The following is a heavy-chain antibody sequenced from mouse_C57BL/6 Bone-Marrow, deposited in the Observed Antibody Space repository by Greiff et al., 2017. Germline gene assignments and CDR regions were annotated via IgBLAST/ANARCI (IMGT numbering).Heavy chain of an antibody. V-gene: IGHV1-72*01. CDR3: ARSRGYLPYYFDY. CDR2: IDPTSGGT. J-gene: IGHJ2*01. Sequence: VQLQQSGAELVKPGASVKLSCKASGYTFTSYWMYWVKQRPGRGLEWIGGIDPTSGGTKYNEKFKSKSTLTVDKPSSTAYMQLSSLTSEDSAVYYCARSRGYLPYYFDYWGQGTTLTVSA. D-gene: IGHD5-1*01. CDR1: GYTFTSYW.